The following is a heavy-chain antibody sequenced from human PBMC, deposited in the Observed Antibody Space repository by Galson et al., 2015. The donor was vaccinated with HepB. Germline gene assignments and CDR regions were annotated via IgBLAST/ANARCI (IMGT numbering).Heavy chain of an antibody. V-gene: IGHV3-21*01. D-gene: IGHD6-13*01. CDR3: AREGSTWYKSPYDWYFDL. CDR2: ITTSSSYI. J-gene: IGHJ2*01. CDR1: GFTFSSYN. Sequence: SLRLSCAASGFTFSSYNMNWVRQAPGKGLERVSSITTSSSYIYYADSMKGRFTISRDNAKNSLYLQMSSLRAEDTAVYYRAREGSTWYKSPYDWYFDLWGRGTLVTVSS.